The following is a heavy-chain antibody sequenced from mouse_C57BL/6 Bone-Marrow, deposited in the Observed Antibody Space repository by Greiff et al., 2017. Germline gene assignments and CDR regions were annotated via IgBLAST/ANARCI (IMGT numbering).Heavy chain of an antibody. CDR3: ARQGYDYDGVAY. J-gene: IGHJ3*01. V-gene: IGHV7-3*01. CDR2: IRNKANGYTT. Sequence: VQLKESGGGLVQPGGSLSLSCAASGFTFTDYYMSWVRQPPGKALEWLGFIRNKANGYTTEYSASVKGRFTISRDNSQSILYLQMNALRAEDSATYYCARQGYDYDGVAYWGQGTLVTVSA. D-gene: IGHD2-4*01. CDR1: GFTFTDYY.